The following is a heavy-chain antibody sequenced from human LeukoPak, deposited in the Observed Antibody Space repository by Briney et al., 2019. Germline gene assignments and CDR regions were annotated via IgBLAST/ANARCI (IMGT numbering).Heavy chain of an antibody. Sequence: GGSLRLSCAASGFTFSSYAMSWVRQAPGKGLEWVSVIYSGGSTYYADSVKGRFTISRDNSKNTLYLQMNSLRAEDTAVYYCAKILPGGGYSYGYYFDYWGQGTLVTVSS. CDR1: GFTFSSYA. CDR2: IYSGGST. D-gene: IGHD5-18*01. V-gene: IGHV3-23*03. J-gene: IGHJ4*02. CDR3: AKILPGGGYSYGYYFDY.